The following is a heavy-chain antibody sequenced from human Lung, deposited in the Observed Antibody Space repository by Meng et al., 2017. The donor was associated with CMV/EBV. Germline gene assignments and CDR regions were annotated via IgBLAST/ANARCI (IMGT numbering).Heavy chain of an antibody. CDR2: IYYSGST. CDR3: ARLGGLRVACWYGMDV. J-gene: IGHJ6*02. V-gene: IGHV4-59*11. D-gene: IGHD4-17*01. CDR1: GVSINSHH. Sequence: SXTXSPXCTVSGVSINSHHWSWIRQTPGKGLEWIGYIYYSGSTNYNPSLKSRVTISFDMSKNQFSLKLSSVTAADTAVYYCARLGGLRVACWYGMDVWGQGXTVTVSS.